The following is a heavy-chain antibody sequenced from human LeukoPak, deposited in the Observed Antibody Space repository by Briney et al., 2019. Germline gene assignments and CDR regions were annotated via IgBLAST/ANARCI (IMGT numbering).Heavy chain of an antibody. CDR3: ARDGLGIAAAGTGGYFDY. V-gene: IGHV1-69*05. D-gene: IGHD6-13*01. J-gene: IGHJ4*02. Sequence: GASVKVSCKASGGTFSSYAISWVRQAPGQGLEWMGRIIPIFGTANYAQKFQGRVTITTDESTSTAYMELSSLRSEDTAVYDCARDGLGIAAAGTGGYFDYWGQGTLVTVSS. CDR1: GGTFSSYA. CDR2: IIPIFGTA.